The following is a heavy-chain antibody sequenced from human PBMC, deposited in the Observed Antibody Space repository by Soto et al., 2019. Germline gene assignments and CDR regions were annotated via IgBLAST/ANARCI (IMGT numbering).Heavy chain of an antibody. V-gene: IGHV4-61*08. D-gene: IGHD2-15*01. CDR3: AREANCSGGTCSSSFWFDP. J-gene: IGHJ5*02. Sequence: SETLSLTCTVSGASISGGGYYWSWIRQPPGKGLEWIAYIYHSGNTKYNPSLKNRVTISVDTSKNQFSLRLSSVTAADTAVYYCAREANCSGGTCSSSFWFDPWGQGTLVTAPQ. CDR1: GASISGGGYY. CDR2: IYHSGNT.